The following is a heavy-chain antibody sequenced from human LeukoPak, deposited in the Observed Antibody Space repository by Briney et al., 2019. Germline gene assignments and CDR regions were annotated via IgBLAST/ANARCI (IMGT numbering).Heavy chain of an antibody. Sequence: ALVKVSCKASGYTFTSYDINWVRQATGQGLEWMGWMNPNSGNTGYAQKFQGRVTMTRNTSISTAYMELSSLRSEDTAVYYCARRESKYYYGSGSYFNWFDPWGRGTLVTVSS. CDR3: ARRESKYYYGSGSYFNWFDP. CDR1: GYTFTSYD. V-gene: IGHV1-8*01. CDR2: MNPNSGNT. J-gene: IGHJ5*02. D-gene: IGHD3-10*01.